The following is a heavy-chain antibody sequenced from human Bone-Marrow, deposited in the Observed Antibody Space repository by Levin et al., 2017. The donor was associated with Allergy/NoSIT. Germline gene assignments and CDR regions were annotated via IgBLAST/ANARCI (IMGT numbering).Heavy chain of an antibody. V-gene: IGHV4-34*01. CDR2: ISHSGRT. CDR3: ARGRSGYYPNDAFDI. D-gene: IGHD5-12*01. J-gene: IGHJ3*02. Sequence: PSQTLSLTCGVYGGPFSGYYYNWIRQAPGKGLEWIGEISHSGRTNENPSLERRLTMSVDPSQNQFSLRLTSVTAADTAVYYCARGRSGYYPNDAFDIWGQGTMVTVSS. CDR1: GGPFSGYY.